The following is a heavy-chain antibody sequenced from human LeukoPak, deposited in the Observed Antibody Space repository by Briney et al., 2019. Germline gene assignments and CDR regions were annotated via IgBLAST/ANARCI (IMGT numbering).Heavy chain of an antibody. V-gene: IGHV3-21*01. J-gene: IGHJ4*02. CDR3: ASAYGSGSAHDY. CDR2: ISGSSRYI. Sequence: PGGSLRLSCAASGFSFSTYSMNWVRQAPVKGLEWVSSISGSSRYIYYADSVKGRFTISRDNAKNSLFLQMNSLRAEDTAVYYCASAYGSGSAHDYWGQGTLVTVSS. D-gene: IGHD3-10*01. CDR1: GFSFSTYS.